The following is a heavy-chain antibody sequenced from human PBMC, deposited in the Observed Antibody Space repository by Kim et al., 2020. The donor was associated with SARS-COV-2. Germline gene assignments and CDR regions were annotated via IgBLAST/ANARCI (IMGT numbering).Heavy chain of an antibody. Sequence: NPSLKSGVTISVDTSKNQFSLKLSSVTAADTAVYYCARGYSKGRDYGMDVWGQGTTVTVSS. CDR3: ARGYSKGRDYGMDV. V-gene: IGHV4-34*01. D-gene: IGHD6-13*01. J-gene: IGHJ6*02.